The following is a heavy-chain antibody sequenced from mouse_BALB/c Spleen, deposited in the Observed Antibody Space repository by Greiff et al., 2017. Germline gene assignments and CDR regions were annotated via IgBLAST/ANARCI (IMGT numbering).Heavy chain of an antibody. V-gene: IGHV5-9-3*01. CDR1: GFTFSSYA. CDR3: AKSTTAHYFDY. D-gene: IGHD1-2*01. J-gene: IGHJ2*01. Sequence: EVHLVESGGGLVKPGGSLKLSCAASGFTFSSYAMSWVRQTPEKRLEWVATISSGGSYTYYPDSVKGRFTISRDNAKNTLYLQMSSLRSEDTAMYYCAKSTTAHYFDYWGQGTTLTVSS. CDR2: ISSGGSYT.